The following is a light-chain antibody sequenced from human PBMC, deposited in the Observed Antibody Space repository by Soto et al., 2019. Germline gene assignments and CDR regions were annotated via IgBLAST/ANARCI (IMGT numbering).Light chain of an antibody. V-gene: IGLV2-8*01. CDR3: SSYAGSNNFVV. CDR2: EVS. CDR1: SSDVGAYSY. Sequence: QSALTQPPSASGSPGQSVTISCTGTSSDVGAYSYVSWYQQHPGKAPKLMIYEVSKRPSGVPDRFSGSKSGNTASLTVSGLQAEDEADYYRSSYAGSNNFVVFGGGTKLTVL. J-gene: IGLJ2*01.